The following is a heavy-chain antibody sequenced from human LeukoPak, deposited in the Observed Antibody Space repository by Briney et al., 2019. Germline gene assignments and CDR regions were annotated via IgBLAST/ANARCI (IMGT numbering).Heavy chain of an antibody. D-gene: IGHD3-22*01. CDR1: GFTFSSYW. CDR3: VALRITMIAF. V-gene: IGHV3-74*01. Sequence: GGSLRLSCAASGFTFSSYWMHWVRQAPGKGLVWVSRINSDGSSTSYADSVKGRFAISRDNAKNTLYLQMNSLRAEDTAVYYCVALRITMIAFWGQGTLVTVSS. J-gene: IGHJ1*01. CDR2: INSDGSST.